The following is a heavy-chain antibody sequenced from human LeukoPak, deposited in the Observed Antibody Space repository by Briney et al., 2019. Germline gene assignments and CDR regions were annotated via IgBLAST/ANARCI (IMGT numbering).Heavy chain of an antibody. D-gene: IGHD1-26*01. Sequence: ASVKVSCKASGGTFSSYAISWVRQAPGQGLEWMGGIIPIFGTANYAQKFQGRVTITADESTSTAYMELSSLRSEDTAVYYCATPPVGATTYWGHYFDYWGQGTLVTVSS. J-gene: IGHJ4*02. V-gene: IGHV1-69*13. CDR2: IIPIFGTA. CDR1: GGTFSSYA. CDR3: ATPPVGATTYWGHYFDY.